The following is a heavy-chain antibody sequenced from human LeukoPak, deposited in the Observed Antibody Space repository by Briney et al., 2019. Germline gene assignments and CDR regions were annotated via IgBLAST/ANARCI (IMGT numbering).Heavy chain of an antibody. V-gene: IGHV3-21*01. CDR2: LSSSSSYI. CDR1: GFTFINYA. CDR3: ARESVDCSSTSCIDAFDI. Sequence: AGGSLRLSCAASGFTFINYAMTWVRQAPGKGLEWVSSLSSSSSYIYYADSVKGRFTISRDNAKNSLYLQMNSLRAEDTAVYYCARESVDCSSTSCIDAFDIWGQGTMVTVSS. D-gene: IGHD2-2*01. J-gene: IGHJ3*02.